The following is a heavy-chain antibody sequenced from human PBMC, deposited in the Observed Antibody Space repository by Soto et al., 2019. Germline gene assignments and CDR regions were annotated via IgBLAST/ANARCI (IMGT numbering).Heavy chain of an antibody. CDR3: ARRFDY. V-gene: IGHV4-59*08. CDR2: IYYSGST. Sequence: SETLSLTCTVSGGSISSYYWSWIRQPPGKGLEWIGYIYYSGSTNYNPSLKSRVTISVDASKNQFSLKLSSVTAADTAVYYCARRFDYWGQGTLVTVSS. J-gene: IGHJ4*02. CDR1: GGSISSYY.